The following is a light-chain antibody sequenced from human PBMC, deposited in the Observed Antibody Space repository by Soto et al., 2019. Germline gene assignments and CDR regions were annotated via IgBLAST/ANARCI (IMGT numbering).Light chain of an antibody. CDR1: QNINNW. Sequence: DIQMTQSPSTLSASVGDRVTITCRASQNINNWLAWYQQKPGKAPNLLIYKASTLESGVPSRFSGSACATVFTLTISSLHPDDFATYYCQQYNTYSFTFGPGAKVDIK. CDR3: QQYNTYSFT. J-gene: IGKJ3*01. V-gene: IGKV1-5*03. CDR2: KAS.